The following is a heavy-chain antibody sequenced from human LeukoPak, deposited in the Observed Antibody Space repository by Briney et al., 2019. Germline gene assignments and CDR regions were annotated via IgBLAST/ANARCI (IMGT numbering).Heavy chain of an antibody. CDR1: GGSISSGGYY. CDR2: IYYSGST. D-gene: IGHD1-7*01. J-gene: IGHJ4*02. CDR3: ARVELNGPFDY. Sequence: PSETLSLTCTVSGGSISSGGYYWSWLRQHPGKGLEWIGYIYYSGSTYYNPSLKSRVTISVDTSKNQFSLKLSSVTAADTAVYYCARVELNGPFDYWGQGTLVTVSS. V-gene: IGHV4-31*03.